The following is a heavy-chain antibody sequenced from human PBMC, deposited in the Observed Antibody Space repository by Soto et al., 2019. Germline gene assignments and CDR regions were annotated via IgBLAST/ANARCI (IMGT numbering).Heavy chain of an antibody. CDR2: IYYSGST. V-gene: IGHV4-39*01. D-gene: IGHD3-3*01. CDR1: GGSISSSSYY. J-gene: IGHJ3*02. CDR3: ARLYHDFWSGFGISGLFDI. Sequence: QLQLQESGPGLVKPSETLSLTCTVSGGSISSSSYYWGWIRQPPGKGLEWIGSIYYSGSTYYNPSLKSRVTISVDTSKNQFSLKLSSVTAADTAVYYCARLYHDFWSGFGISGLFDIWGQGTMVTVSS.